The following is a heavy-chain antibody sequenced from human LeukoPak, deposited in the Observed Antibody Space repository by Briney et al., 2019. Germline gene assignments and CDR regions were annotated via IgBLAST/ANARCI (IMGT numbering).Heavy chain of an antibody. J-gene: IGHJ3*02. CDR3: ARARIITPPKAAFDI. D-gene: IGHD3-22*01. CDR2: IIPIFGTA. V-gene: IGHV1-69*05. CDR1: GGTFSSYA. Sequence: ASVKVSCKASGGTFSSYAISWVRQAPGQGLEWMGGIIPIFGTANYAQKFQGRVTITTDESTSTAYMELSSLRSEDTAVYYCARARIITPPKAAFDIWGQGTMVTVSS.